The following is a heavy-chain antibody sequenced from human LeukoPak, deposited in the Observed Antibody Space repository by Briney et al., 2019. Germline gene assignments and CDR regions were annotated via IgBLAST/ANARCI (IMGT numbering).Heavy chain of an antibody. V-gene: IGHV1-18*01. CDR1: VDTFTSYG. D-gene: IGHD2-2*01. CDR2: ISAYNGNT. Sequence: ASVNVSCKASVDTFTSYGISVGRQTPGQRRGWRGWISAYNGNTNYAQKLQGRVTMTTDTSTSTAYMELRSLRSDDTAVYYCARGGYCSSTSCYGSDYWGQGTLVTVSS. CDR3: ARGGYCSSTSCYGSDY. J-gene: IGHJ4*02.